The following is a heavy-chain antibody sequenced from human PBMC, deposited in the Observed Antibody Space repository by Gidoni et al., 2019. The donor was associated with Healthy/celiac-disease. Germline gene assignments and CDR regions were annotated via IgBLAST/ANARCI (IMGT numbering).Heavy chain of an antibody. Sequence: QVQLQPWGAGLLTPSETLSLTCAVYGGSFSGDYWSWIRQPPGKGLEWIGEINHSGSTNYNPSLKSRVTISVDTSKNQFSLKLSSVTAADTAVYYCARDGFLRRRRSFDYWGQGTLVTVSS. CDR3: ARDGFLRRRRSFDY. CDR2: INHSGST. CDR1: GGSFSGDY. J-gene: IGHJ4*02. D-gene: IGHD3-3*01. V-gene: IGHV4-34*01.